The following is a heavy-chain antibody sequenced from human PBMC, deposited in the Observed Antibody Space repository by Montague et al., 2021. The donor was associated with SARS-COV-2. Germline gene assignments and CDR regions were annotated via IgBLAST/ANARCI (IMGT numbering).Heavy chain of an antibody. CDR2: IHHSGST. Sequence: TLSLTCAVSGGPIASGGYSWTWIRQPPGKGLQWIGYIHHSGSTYYNPSLRSRVTISVERSKEQFSLKLTSVTAADTTVYFCAKSRITMVQGIYDSFDVWGRGTVVTVSS. J-gene: IGHJ3*01. V-gene: IGHV4-30-2*01. CDR3: AKSRITMVQGIYDSFDV. D-gene: IGHD3-10*01. CDR1: GGPIASGGYS.